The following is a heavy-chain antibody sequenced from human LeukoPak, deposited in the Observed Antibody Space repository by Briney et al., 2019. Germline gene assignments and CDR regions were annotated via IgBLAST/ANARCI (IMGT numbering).Heavy chain of an antibody. J-gene: IGHJ4*02. D-gene: IGHD5-12*01. Sequence: SETLSLTCAVYGGSFRGYYWSWIRQPPGKGLECIEEINHSESTNSNPYRKSRVTISVDTSKNQSSLKLSSVTAADTAVYYCARGLGYGGYAGGDYWGQRTLVTVSS. CDR2: INHSEST. CDR1: GGSFRGYY. V-gene: IGHV4-34*01. CDR3: ARGLGYGGYAGGDY.